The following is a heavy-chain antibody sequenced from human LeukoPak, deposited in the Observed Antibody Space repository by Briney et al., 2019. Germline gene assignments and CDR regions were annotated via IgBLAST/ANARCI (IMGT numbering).Heavy chain of an antibody. D-gene: IGHD6-13*01. V-gene: IGHV3-13*01. CDR2: IGTAGEI. J-gene: IGHJ2*01. CDR3: ARAAYSSTCYSRYFDV. Sequence: GRSLRLSCAASGFTFRSYDMHWVRQATGKGLEGVSGIGTAGEIYYSASVTGRFTIARENVKNSLYLQMNSLRGGDTDVKYCARAAYSSTCYSRYFDVWGRGTPVTVSS. CDR1: GFTFRSYD.